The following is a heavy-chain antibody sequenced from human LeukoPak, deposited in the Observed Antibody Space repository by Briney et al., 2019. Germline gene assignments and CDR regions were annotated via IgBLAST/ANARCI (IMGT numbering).Heavy chain of an antibody. Sequence: PGGSLRLSCAASGFTFSSYAMSWVRQAPGKGLEWVSAISGSGGSTYYADSVKGRFTISRDNSKNTLYLQMNSLRAEDTAVYYCASPLGDSSGYSVYGMDVWGQGTTVTVSS. CDR1: GFTFSSYA. J-gene: IGHJ6*02. CDR2: ISGSGGST. V-gene: IGHV3-23*01. D-gene: IGHD3-22*01. CDR3: ASPLGDSSGYSVYGMDV.